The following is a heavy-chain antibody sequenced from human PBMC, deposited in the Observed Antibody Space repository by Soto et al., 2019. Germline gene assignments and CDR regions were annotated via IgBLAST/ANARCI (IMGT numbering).Heavy chain of an antibody. CDR2: IYCSGST. Sequence: SETLSLTCTVSGGSISSGGYYWSWIRQHPGKGLEWIGYIYCSGSTYYNPSLKSRVTISVDTSKNQFSLKLSSVTAADTAVYYCARGPYSSSWYWFDPWGQGTLVTVSS. CDR1: GGSISSGGYY. J-gene: IGHJ5*02. CDR3: ARGPYSSSWYWFDP. D-gene: IGHD6-13*01. V-gene: IGHV4-31*03.